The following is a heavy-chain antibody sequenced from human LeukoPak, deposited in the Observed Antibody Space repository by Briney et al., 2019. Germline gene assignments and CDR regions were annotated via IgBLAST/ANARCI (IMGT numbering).Heavy chain of an antibody. CDR3: ARDRAYCGGDCYPLKYFDL. D-gene: IGHD2-21*02. Sequence: GASVKVSCKASGYTFTGYYMHWVRQAPGQGLEWMGWINPNSGGTNYAQKFQGRVTMTRDTSISTAYMELSRLRSDDTAVYYCARDRAYCGGDCYPLKYFDLWGRGTLVTVSS. CDR2: INPNSGGT. J-gene: IGHJ2*01. CDR1: GYTFTGYY. V-gene: IGHV1-2*02.